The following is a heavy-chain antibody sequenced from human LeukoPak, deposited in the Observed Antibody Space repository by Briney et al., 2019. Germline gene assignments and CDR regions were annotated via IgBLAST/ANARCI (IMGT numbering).Heavy chain of an antibody. V-gene: IGHV6-1*01. D-gene: IGHD2-2*01. CDR1: GDSVSSDSVT. CDR2: TYYRSTWYN. Sequence: SQTLSLTCAISGDSVSSDSVTWNWIRQSPSRGLEWLGRTYYRSTWYNDYAVSVRGRITVNPDTSKNQFSLHLNSVTPEDTAVYYCARRLTQYDCFDPWGQGILVAVSS. CDR3: ARRLTQYDCFDP. J-gene: IGHJ5*02.